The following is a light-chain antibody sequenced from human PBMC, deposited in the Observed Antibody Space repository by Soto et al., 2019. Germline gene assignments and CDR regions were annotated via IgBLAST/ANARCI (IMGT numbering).Light chain of an antibody. V-gene: IGLV1-51*01. CDR3: ATWDGSLPAEV. CDR1: SSDVGSYNR. CDR2: DNN. Sequence: QSALTQPPSVSGSPGQSVTISCTGTSSDVGSYNRVSRYQQPPGTAPKLLIYDNNKRPSGIPDRFSGSKSGTSGTLDITGLQTGDEADYYCATWDGSLPAEVFGGGTKLTVL. J-gene: IGLJ2*01.